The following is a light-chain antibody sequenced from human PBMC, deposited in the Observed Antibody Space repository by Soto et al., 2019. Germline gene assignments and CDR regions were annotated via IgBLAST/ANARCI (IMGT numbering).Light chain of an antibody. CDR1: QRVASNS. V-gene: IGKV3-20*01. Sequence: ENVLTQSPGTLSLSAGERVTLSCRASQRVASNSIAWYLQKPGQAPRLLIYAAFRRAIGIPDRFSGSGSGTDFLFTISNLQPEDFVVYYCLQYGVSPLTFGGGTRVEVK. CDR3: LQYGVSPLT. CDR2: AAF. J-gene: IGKJ4*01.